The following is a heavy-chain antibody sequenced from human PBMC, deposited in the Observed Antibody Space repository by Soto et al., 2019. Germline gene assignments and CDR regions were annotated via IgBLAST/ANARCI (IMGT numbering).Heavy chain of an antibody. CDR2: IKQDGSEK. V-gene: IGHV3-7*01. CDR3: ARDRGEIGGVIDY. J-gene: IGHJ4*02. D-gene: IGHD3-10*01. Sequence: GGSLRLSCAASGFTFSSYWMSWVRQAPGKGLEWVASIKQDGSEKYYVDSVKGRFTISRDNAKNSLYLQMNSLRAEDTAVYYCARDRGEIGGVIDYWGQGTLVTVSS. CDR1: GFTFSSYW.